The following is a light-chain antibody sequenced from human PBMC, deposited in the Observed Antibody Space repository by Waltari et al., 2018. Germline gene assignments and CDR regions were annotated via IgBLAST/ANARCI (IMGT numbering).Light chain of an antibody. CDR2: ETS. Sequence: QMTQSPSSLSASVGDRVTITCRASQTIYYLSWYQHKPGEAPKLLIYETSTLQSGVPTRFSGSKFGTTFILTISSLQPEDFATYFCQPNYDTPRTFGQGTKVDIK. J-gene: IGKJ2*02. V-gene: IGKV1-39*01. CDR1: QTIYY. CDR3: QPNYDTPRT.